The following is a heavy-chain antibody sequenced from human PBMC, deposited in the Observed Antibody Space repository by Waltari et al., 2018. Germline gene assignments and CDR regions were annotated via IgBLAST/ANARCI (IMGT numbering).Heavy chain of an antibody. V-gene: IGHV1-69*01. Sequence: QVQLVQSGAEVKKPGSSVKVSCKASVDTFSHYAIAWVRQAPGQGLEWMGGIIPIFGAPKSAQKFQGRVTITADESTSTAYMALSSLRSDDTAVYYCAISTGSDWYFDLWGRGTLVTVSS. D-gene: IGHD2-8*02. CDR3: AISTGSDWYFDL. J-gene: IGHJ2*01. CDR2: IIPIFGAP. CDR1: VDTFSHYA.